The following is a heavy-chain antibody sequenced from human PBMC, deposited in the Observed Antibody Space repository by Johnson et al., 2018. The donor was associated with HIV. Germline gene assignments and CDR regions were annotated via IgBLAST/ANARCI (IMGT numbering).Heavy chain of an antibody. V-gene: IGHV3-23*04. CDR1: GFTFSSYA. CDR3: ASLRNWAMFRAFDI. D-gene: IGHD5-18*01. CDR2: ISGSGGST. J-gene: IGHJ3*02. Sequence: VQLVESGGGLVQPGGSLRLSCAASGFTFSSYAMSWVRQAPGKGLEWVSAISGSGGSTYYADSVKGRFTISRDNAKNSLYLQMNSLRAEDTALYYCASLRNWAMFRAFDIWGQGTMVTVSS.